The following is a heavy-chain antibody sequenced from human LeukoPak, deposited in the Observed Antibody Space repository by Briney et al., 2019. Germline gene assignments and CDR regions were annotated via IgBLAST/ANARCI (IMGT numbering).Heavy chain of an antibody. D-gene: IGHD4-17*01. CDR3: ARAAVTTGYYYYGMDV. CDR2: TYYRSKWYN. Sequence: SQTLSLTCAISGDSVSSNSAAWNWIRQSPSRGLEWLGRTYYRSKWYNDYAVSMKSRITINPDTSKNQFSLQLNSVTPEDTAVYYCARAAVTTGYYYYGMDVWGQGTTVTVSS. V-gene: IGHV6-1*01. J-gene: IGHJ6*02. CDR1: GDSVSSNSAA.